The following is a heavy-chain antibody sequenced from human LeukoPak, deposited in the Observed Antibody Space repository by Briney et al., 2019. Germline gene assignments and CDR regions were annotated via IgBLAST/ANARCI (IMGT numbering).Heavy chain of an antibody. CDR3: ARDVSPNGVVDY. V-gene: IGHV4-39*07. D-gene: IGHD2-8*01. CDR2: IYYSGST. Sequence: SETLSLTCTVSGGSISSGAYYWGWIRQPPGKGLEWIGSIYYSGSTYDNPSLKSRVTISVDTSRNQFSLKLSSVTAADTAVYYCARDVSPNGVVDYWGQGTLVTVSS. J-gene: IGHJ4*02. CDR1: GGSISSGAYY.